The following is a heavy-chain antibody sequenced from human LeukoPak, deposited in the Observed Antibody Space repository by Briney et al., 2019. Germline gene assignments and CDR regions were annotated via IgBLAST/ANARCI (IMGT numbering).Heavy chain of an antibody. V-gene: IGHV5-51*01. CDR2: SHLGDSDT. CDR3: ARKVGHCSSTNCYTYSDY. D-gene: IGHD2-2*02. Sequence: GESLKISCEAFGYTFTNSWIGWVRQIPGKGLDWLGISHLGDSDTRYSPSFQGQVTISADKSISTAYLQWSSLKASDTAVYYCARKVGHCSSTNCYTYSDYWGQGTLVTVSS. J-gene: IGHJ4*02. CDR1: GYTFTNSW.